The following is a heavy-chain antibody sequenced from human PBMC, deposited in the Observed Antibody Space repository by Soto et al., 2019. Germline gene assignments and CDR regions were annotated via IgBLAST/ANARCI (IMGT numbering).Heavy chain of an antibody. V-gene: IGHV3-23*01. D-gene: IGHD6-13*01. J-gene: IGHJ1*01. Sequence: GGSLRLSCAASGFTFSSYAMSWVRQAPGKGLEWVSAISGSGGSTSYADSVKGRFTISRDNSKNTLYLQMNSLRAEDTAGYYGTYSSPPFCFWGQGTLVIVPS. CDR2: ISGSGGST. CDR3: TYSSPPFCF. CDR1: GFTFSSYA.